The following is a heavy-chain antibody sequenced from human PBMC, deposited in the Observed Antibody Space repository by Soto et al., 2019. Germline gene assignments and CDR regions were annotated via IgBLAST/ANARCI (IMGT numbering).Heavy chain of an antibody. V-gene: IGHV3-21*01. D-gene: IGHD6-6*01. Sequence: PGGSLRRSCAASGFTFSSYSMNWVRQAPGKGLEWVSSISSSSSYIYYADSVKGRFTISRDNAKNSLYLQMNSLRAEDTAVYYCAGSSVMYSSSPWAQGTLVTVSS. J-gene: IGHJ5*02. CDR3: AGSSVMYSSSP. CDR1: GFTFSSYS. CDR2: ISSSSSYI.